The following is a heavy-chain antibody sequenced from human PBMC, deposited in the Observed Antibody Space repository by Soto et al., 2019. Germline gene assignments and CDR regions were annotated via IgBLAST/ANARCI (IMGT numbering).Heavy chain of an antibody. CDR2: IYSGGST. V-gene: IGHV3-53*01. J-gene: IGHJ4*02. Sequence: PGGSLRLSCAASGFTFNSYAMSWVRQAPGKGLEWVSVIYSGGSTYYADSVKGRFTISRDNSKNTLYLQMNSLRAEDTAVYYCARGSNAFDYWGQGTLVTSPQ. CDR3: ARGSNAFDY. CDR1: GFTFNSYA.